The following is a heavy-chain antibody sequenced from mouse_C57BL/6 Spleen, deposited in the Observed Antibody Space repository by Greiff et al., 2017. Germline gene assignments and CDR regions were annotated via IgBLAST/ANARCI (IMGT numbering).Heavy chain of an antibody. CDR3: ARGIYYGNSYYYAMDY. V-gene: IGHV1-26*01. CDR1: GYTFTDYY. J-gene: IGHJ4*01. Sequence: EVQLVESGPELVKPGASVKISCKASGYTFTDYYMNWVKQSHGKSLEWIGDINPNNGGTSYNQKFKGKATLTVDKSSSTAYMELRSLTSEDSAVYYCARGIYYGNSYYYAMDYWGQGTSVTVSS. D-gene: IGHD2-1*01. CDR2: INPNNGGT.